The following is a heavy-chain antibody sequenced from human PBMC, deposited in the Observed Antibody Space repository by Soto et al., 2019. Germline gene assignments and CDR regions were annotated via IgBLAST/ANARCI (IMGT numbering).Heavy chain of an antibody. CDR1: GFTFSSYA. CDR3: VRIARGSSWNRIDS. D-gene: IGHD6-13*01. CDR2: ISGSGGST. V-gene: IGHV3-23*01. Sequence: EVQVLESGGKLIQPGGSLRLSCATSGFTFSSYAMIWVRQAPAEGLEWVSSISGSGGSTYYADSVKGRFTISRDNSKNTLYLQMDNLRVDDTALYYCVRIARGSSWNRIDSWGQGTRVTVSS. J-gene: IGHJ4*02.